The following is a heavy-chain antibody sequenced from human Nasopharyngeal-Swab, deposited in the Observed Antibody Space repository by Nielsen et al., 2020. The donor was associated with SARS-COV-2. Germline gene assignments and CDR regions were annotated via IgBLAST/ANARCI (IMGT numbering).Heavy chain of an antibody. CDR1: GYTFTGYY. CDR3: ARENYYDSSGLDY. Sequence: ASVRVSCKASGYTFTGYYMHWVRQAPGQGLEWMGWINPNSGGTNYAQKFQGRVTMTRDTSISTAYMELSRLRSDDTAVYYCARENYYDSSGLDYWGQGTLVTVSS. J-gene: IGHJ4*02. CDR2: INPNSGGT. D-gene: IGHD3-22*01. V-gene: IGHV1-2*02.